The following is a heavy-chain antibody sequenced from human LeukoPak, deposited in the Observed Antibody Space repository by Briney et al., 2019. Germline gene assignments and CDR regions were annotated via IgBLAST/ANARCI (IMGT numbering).Heavy chain of an antibody. D-gene: IGHD3-10*01. CDR2: INPNTGGT. J-gene: IGHJ4*02. CDR1: GYTFTDYY. V-gene: IGHV1-2*02. Sequence: ASVKVSCKASGYTFTDYYMHWVRQAPGQGLEWMGWINPNTGGTNYAQKFQGRVTMTRDTSISTAYMELSRLTSDDTAVYYCARVEYYGSGNDLYFDYWGQGTLVTVSS. CDR3: ARVEYYGSGNDLYFDY.